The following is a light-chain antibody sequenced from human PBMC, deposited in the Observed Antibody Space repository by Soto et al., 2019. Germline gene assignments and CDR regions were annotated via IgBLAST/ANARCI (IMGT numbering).Light chain of an antibody. CDR2: GAS. CDR3: QQYDQWPIT. Sequence: VVMTQSPSNLSLSPLSGATLSFLTSQPVSDKLAWYQQKPGQAPRLLIYGASARALGIPARFSGSGSGTEFSFTVTSLQSEDFAVYYCQQYDQWPITFGQGTRLEIK. CDR1: QPVSDK. J-gene: IGKJ5*01. V-gene: IGKV3-15*01.